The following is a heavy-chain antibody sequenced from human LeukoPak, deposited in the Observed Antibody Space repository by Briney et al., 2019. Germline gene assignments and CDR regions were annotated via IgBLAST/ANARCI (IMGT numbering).Heavy chain of an antibody. CDR3: ARMWSGKYYDSSGYYYGIDY. CDR2: IYYSGST. D-gene: IGHD3-22*01. Sequence: SETLSLTCTVSGGSISSYYWSWIRQPPGKGLEWIGYIYYSGSTNYNPSLKSRVTISVDTSKNQFSLKLSSVTAADTAAYYCARMWSGKYYDSSGYYYGIDYWGQGTLVTVSS. V-gene: IGHV4-59*01. CDR1: GGSISSYY. J-gene: IGHJ4*02.